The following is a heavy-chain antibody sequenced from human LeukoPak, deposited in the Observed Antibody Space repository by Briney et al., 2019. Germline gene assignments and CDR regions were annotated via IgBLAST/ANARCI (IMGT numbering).Heavy chain of an antibody. CDR1: GYTFTSYH. V-gene: IGHV1-46*01. J-gene: IGHJ4*02. CDR3: VREDAHTYYFDF. CDR2: IKSTGDTT. Sequence: GASVNVSCTTSGYTFTSYHMHWVRQAPGQGLEWVAIIKSTGDTTVYAQKFQDRVTVTRDTSTSTVYMDLSSLSSEDTAVYYCVREDAHTYYFDFWGPGTLVTVSS. D-gene: IGHD2-2*01.